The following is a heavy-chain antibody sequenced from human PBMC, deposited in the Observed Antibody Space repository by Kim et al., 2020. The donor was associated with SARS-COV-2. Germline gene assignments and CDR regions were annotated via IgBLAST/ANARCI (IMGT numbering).Heavy chain of an antibody. D-gene: IGHD3-16*02. J-gene: IGHJ4*02. CDR2: TRVRT. V-gene: IGHV4-4*07. CDR3: ASALGH. Sequence: TRVRTNYNPSLQSRVTRSVDMSRNQFSLKLSSVTAADTAVYYCASALGHWGQGTLVTVSS.